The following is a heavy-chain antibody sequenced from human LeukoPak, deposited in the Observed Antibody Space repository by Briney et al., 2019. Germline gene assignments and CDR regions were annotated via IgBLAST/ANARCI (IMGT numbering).Heavy chain of an antibody. CDR3: ARVKGYFVDY. D-gene: IGHD3-9*01. CDR1: GGSISSYY. Sequence: SETLSLTCTVSGGSISSYYWSWIRQPPGKGLEWIGYIYYSGSTNYNPSLKSRVSISVDTSKNQFSLKLSSVTAADTAVYYCARVKGYFVDYWGQGTLVTVSS. CDR2: IYYSGST. J-gene: IGHJ4*02. V-gene: IGHV4-59*01.